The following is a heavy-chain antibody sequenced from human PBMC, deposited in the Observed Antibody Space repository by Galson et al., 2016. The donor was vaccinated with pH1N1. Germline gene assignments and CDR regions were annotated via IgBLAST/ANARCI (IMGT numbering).Heavy chain of an antibody. J-gene: IGHJ5*02. V-gene: IGHV3-9*01. Sequence: SLRLSCAGSGFSVNDYAMHWVRQRPGKGLEWITGTSWSTGMKGYADSVKGRFTISRDNARNSLYLEMNSLRPEDTAFYYCAKDLGSFGSGSLAHWGQGILVTVPS. D-gene: IGHD3-10*01. CDR3: AKDLGSFGSGSLAH. CDR2: TSWSTGMK. CDR1: GFSVNDYA.